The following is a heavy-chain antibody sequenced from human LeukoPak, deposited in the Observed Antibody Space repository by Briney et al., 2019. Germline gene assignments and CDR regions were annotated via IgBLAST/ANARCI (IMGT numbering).Heavy chain of an antibody. Sequence: GGSLRLSCAASGFTFSYYSMNWVRQAPGKGLEWVSSITRSSTYIYYADSVKGRFTISRDNAKNSLYLQLNSLRAEDTAVYYCARDRAPYDYGDFLDFDYWGQGTLVTVSS. J-gene: IGHJ4*02. V-gene: IGHV3-21*01. CDR1: GFTFSYYS. D-gene: IGHD4-17*01. CDR3: ARDRAPYDYGDFLDFDY. CDR2: ITRSSTYI.